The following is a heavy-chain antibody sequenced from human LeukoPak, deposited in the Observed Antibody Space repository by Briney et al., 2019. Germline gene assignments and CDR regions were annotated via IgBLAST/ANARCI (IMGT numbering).Heavy chain of an antibody. CDR3: AREVVVVPAAKTDAFDI. J-gene: IGHJ3*02. CDR2: INPSGGST. D-gene: IGHD2-2*01. Sequence: ASVNVSCKASGYTFTSYYMHWVRQARGQGLEWMGIINPSGGSTSYAQKFQGRVTMTRDTSTSTVYMELSSLRSEDTAVYYCAREVVVVPAAKTDAFDIWGQGTMVTVSS. CDR1: GYTFTSYY. V-gene: IGHV1-46*01.